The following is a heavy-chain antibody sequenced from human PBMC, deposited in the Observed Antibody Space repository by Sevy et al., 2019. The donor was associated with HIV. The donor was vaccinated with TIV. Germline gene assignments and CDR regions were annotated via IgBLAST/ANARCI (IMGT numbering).Heavy chain of an antibody. CDR2: INHSGST. V-gene: IGHV4-34*01. J-gene: IGHJ6*02. D-gene: IGHD6-13*01. CDR3: AGKAIAAAGTMSNYYYGMDV. CDR1: GGSFSGYY. Sequence: SETLSLTCAVYGGSFSGYYWSWIRQPPGKGLEWIGEINHSGSTNYNPSLKSRVTISVDTSKNQFSLKLSSVTAADTAVYYCAGKAIAAAGTMSNYYYGMDVWGQGTTVTVSS.